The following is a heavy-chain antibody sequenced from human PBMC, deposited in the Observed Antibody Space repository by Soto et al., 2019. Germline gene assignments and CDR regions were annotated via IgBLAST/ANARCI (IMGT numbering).Heavy chain of an antibody. V-gene: IGHV1-2*02. J-gene: IGHJ6*02. D-gene: IGHD3-9*01. CDR2: INPNSGDT. Sequence: QVHLVQSGAEVKKPGASVKVSCKASGYIFTGYHIHWVRHAPGRGLEWKGWINPNSGDTEYAQNFQGRVTVTRVTSFNLVYMEMSGLMSDDTAVYCCARDARGTRGFDEMDIWGQGTTVTVSS. CDR3: ARDARGTRGFDEMDI. CDR1: GYIFTGYH.